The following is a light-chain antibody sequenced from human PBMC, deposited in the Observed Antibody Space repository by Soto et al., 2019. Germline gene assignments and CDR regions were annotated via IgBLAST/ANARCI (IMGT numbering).Light chain of an antibody. CDR1: QSVSTY. Sequence: EVVLTQSPATLSLSPGEGATLACRASQSVSTYLAWYQQKPGQAPRLLIYDASNRATGIPARFSGSGSATDFTLTISSLEPEDFAVYYCQQYNNWPPITFGQGTRLEIK. J-gene: IGKJ5*01. CDR3: QQYNNWPPIT. CDR2: DAS. V-gene: IGKV3-11*01.